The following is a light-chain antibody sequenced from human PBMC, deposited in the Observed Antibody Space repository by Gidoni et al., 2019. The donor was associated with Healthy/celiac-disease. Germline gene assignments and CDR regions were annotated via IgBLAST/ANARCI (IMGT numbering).Light chain of an antibody. J-gene: IGKJ5*01. Sequence: DIQWSQSPSSLSASVGDRVTITCRASQGISSYLAWYQQKPGKAPKLLIYAASTLQSGVPSRFSGSGSGTEFTLTISSLQPEDFATYYCQQLNSYPLTFGQGTKVEIK. V-gene: IGKV1-9*01. CDR3: QQLNSYPLT. CDR2: AAS. CDR1: QGISSY.